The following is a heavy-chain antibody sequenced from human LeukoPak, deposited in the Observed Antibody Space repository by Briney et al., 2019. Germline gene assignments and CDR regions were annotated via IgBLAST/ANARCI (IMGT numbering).Heavy chain of an antibody. CDR1: GGSFSGYY. CDR3: ARGITYYDVNLDY. V-gene: IGHV4-34*01. D-gene: IGHD3-22*01. J-gene: IGHJ4*02. Sequence: PSETLSLTCAVYGGSFSGYYWSWIRQPPGKGLEWIGEINHSGSTKYNPSLKSRVTISVDTSKNQFSLKLSSVTAADTAVYYCARGITYYDVNLDYWGQGTLVTVSS. CDR2: INHSGST.